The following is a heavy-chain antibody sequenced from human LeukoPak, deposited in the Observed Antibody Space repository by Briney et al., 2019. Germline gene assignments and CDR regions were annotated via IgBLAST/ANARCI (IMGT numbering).Heavy chain of an antibody. CDR3: AKDFRRGWDY. D-gene: IGHD2-15*01. CDR2: IYYSGST. Sequence: SETLSLTCTVSGGSISSYYWSWIRQPPGKGLEWIGYIYYSGSTNYNPSLKSRVTISVDTSKNQFSLKLSSVTAADTAVYYCAKDFRRGWDYWGQGTLVTVSS. J-gene: IGHJ4*02. V-gene: IGHV4-59*01. CDR1: GGSISSYY.